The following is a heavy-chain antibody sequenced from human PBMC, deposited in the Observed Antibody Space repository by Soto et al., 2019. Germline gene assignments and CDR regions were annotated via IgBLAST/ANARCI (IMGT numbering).Heavy chain of an antibody. D-gene: IGHD2-15*01. CDR1: GFNSSPYW. J-gene: IGHJ6*02. Sequence: PGGSLRLSCEASGFNSSPYWMTLVRQAPGKGLEWVASIKPDGSENCYLGCVKGRFTISRDNDNNSLFLQMNSLRGEDTDVYFCERERVRVVAATLMHYYGMDVWGQGTTVTVSS. V-gene: IGHV3-7*03. CDR2: IKPDGSEN. CDR3: ERERVRVVAATLMHYYGMDV.